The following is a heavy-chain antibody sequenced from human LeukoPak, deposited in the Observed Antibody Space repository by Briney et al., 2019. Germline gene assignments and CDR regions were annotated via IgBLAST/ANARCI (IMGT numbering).Heavy chain of an antibody. V-gene: IGHV4-39*01. Sequence: SETLSLTCTVSGGSVSRSPYYWGWIRQPPGKGLEWIGNIYYSGNTYYNASLKSQVSISIDTSKNQFSLRLTSVTAADTAVYYCARQTGSGLFILPGGQGTLVTVSS. CDR2: IYYSGNT. CDR3: ARQTGSGLFILP. CDR1: GGSVSRSPYY. D-gene: IGHD3/OR15-3a*01. J-gene: IGHJ4*02.